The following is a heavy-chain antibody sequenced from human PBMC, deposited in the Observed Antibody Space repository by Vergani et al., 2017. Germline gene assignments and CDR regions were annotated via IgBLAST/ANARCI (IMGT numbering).Heavy chain of an antibody. Sequence: EVHLLESGGGLIQPGGSLRISCAASGFTFDNYAMTWVRQAPGKGLQWVSYISSSSSTIYYADSVKGRFTISRDNAKNSLYLQMNSLRAEDTAVYYCAKEGRSGITPFVADWGQGTLVTVSS. CDR3: AKEGRSGITPFVAD. J-gene: IGHJ4*02. CDR2: ISSSSSTI. V-gene: IGHV3-48*01. CDR1: GFTFDNYA. D-gene: IGHD1-14*01.